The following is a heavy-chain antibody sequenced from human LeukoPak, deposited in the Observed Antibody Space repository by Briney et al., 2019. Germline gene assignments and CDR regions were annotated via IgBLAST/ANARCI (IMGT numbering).Heavy chain of an antibody. V-gene: IGHV1-18*01. CDR3: ARGPLDYDYVWGSYRLRGYFDY. CDR1: GYTFTSYG. D-gene: IGHD3-16*02. J-gene: IGHJ4*02. CDR2: ISAYNGNT. Sequence: ASVKVSCKASGYTFTSYGISWVRQAPGQGLEWMGWISAYNGNTNYAQKLQGRVTMTTDTSTSTAYMELRSLRSDDTAVYYCARGPLDYDYVWGSYRLRGYFDYWGQGTLVTVSS.